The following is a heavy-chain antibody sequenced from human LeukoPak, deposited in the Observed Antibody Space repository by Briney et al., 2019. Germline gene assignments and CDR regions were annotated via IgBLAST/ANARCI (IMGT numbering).Heavy chain of an antibody. V-gene: IGHV4-4*07. Sequence: PSETLSLTCTVSGGSLSSYYWNWIRQPAGKGLEWIGRIYTSGSTNYNPTLKSRVTMSVDTSKNQFSLKLSSVTAADTAVYYCARDGTMSSRAPGGVPDYWGQGTLVTVSS. D-gene: IGHD3-10*02. CDR3: ARDGTMSSRAPGGVPDY. J-gene: IGHJ4*02. CDR1: GGSLSSYY. CDR2: IYTSGST.